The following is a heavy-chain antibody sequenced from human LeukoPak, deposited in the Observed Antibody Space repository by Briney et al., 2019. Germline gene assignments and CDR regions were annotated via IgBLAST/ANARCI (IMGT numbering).Heavy chain of an antibody. CDR1: GFTFSSYA. Sequence: GGSLRLSCAASGFTFSSYAMHWVRQAPGKGLEWVAVISYDGSNKYYADSVKGRFTISRDNSKNTLYLQMNSLRAEDTAVYYCARDEEQWLVQLDYWGQGTLVTVSS. CDR3: ARDEEQWLVQLDY. J-gene: IGHJ4*02. CDR2: ISYDGSNK. D-gene: IGHD6-19*01. V-gene: IGHV3-30-3*01.